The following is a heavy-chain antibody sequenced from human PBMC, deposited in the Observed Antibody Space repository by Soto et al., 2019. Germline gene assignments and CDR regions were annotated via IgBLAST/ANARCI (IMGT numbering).Heavy chain of an antibody. D-gene: IGHD1-26*01. V-gene: IGHV1-69*06. CDR1: GGPFRSYA. CDR3: ARRGIVGATGPFDY. Sequence: GASVKVSCRASGGPFRSYAISWVRHAPGQGLEWMGGIIPIFGTANYAQKFQGRVTITADKSTSTAYMELSSLRSEDTAVYYCARRGIVGATGPFDYWGQGTLVTVSS. J-gene: IGHJ4*02. CDR2: IIPIFGTA.